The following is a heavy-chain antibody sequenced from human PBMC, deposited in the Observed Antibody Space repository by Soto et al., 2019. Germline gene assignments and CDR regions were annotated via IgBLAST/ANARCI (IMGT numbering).Heavy chain of an antibody. CDR1: GYTFTSYY. D-gene: IGHD2-15*01. V-gene: IGHV1-46*03. CDR2: INPSGGST. Sequence: ASVKVSCKASGYTFTSYYMHWVRQAPGQGLEWMGIINPSGGSTSYAQKFQGRVTMTRDTSTSTVYMELSSLRSEDTAVYYCARDLPVVVVATYYYGMDVWGQGTTVTVSS. CDR3: ARDLPVVVVATYYYGMDV. J-gene: IGHJ6*02.